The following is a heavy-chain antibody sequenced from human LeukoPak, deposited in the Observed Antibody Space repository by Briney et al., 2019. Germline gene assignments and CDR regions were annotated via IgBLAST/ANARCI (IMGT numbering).Heavy chain of an antibody. Sequence: SETLSLTCTVSGGSISSYYWSWIWQPPGKGLEWIGYIYYSGSTNYNPSLKSRVTISVDTSKNQFSLKLSSVTAADTAVYYCARRGERYGSGSYYISAFDIWGQGTLVTVSS. CDR3: ARRGERYGSGSYYISAFDI. J-gene: IGHJ3*02. D-gene: IGHD3-10*01. CDR1: GGSISSYY. V-gene: IGHV4-59*08. CDR2: IYYSGST.